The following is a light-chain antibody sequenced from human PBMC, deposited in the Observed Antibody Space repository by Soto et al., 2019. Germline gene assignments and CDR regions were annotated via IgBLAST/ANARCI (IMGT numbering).Light chain of an antibody. CDR1: QSVSSN. CDR2: GAS. J-gene: IGKJ2*01. V-gene: IGKV3-15*01. CDR3: QQYNNWPPVT. Sequence: EIVMTQSPATLSVSPGERATLSCRASQSVSSNLAWYQQKPGQAPRLLIYGASTRATGIPARFSGSGSGTEFTLTISSLQSEDFAGYYCQQYNNWPPVTFCQGTKLEIK.